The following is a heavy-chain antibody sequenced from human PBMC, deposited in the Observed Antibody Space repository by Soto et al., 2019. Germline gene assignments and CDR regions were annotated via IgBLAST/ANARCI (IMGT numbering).Heavy chain of an antibody. CDR1: GFTFSSYG. Sequence: GGSLRLSCAASGFTFSSYGMHWVRQAPGKGLEWVAVIWYDGSNKYYADSVKGRFTISRDNSKNTLYLQMNGLRAEDTAVYYCARAGGRFWSGYYAVYWGQGTLVTVSS. D-gene: IGHD3-3*01. CDR2: IWYDGSNK. J-gene: IGHJ4*02. CDR3: ARAGGRFWSGYYAVY. V-gene: IGHV3-33*01.